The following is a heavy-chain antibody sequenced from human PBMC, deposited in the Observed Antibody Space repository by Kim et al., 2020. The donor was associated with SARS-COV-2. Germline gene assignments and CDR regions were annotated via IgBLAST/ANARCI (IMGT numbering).Heavy chain of an antibody. V-gene: IGHV3-48*02. CDR3: ARTTIYPSYYYYGMDV. J-gene: IGHJ6*02. Sequence: SVKGRFTSSRDNAKHSLYLQMNSLRDEGTAVYYCARTTIYPSYYYYGMDVWGQGTTVTVSS. D-gene: IGHD3-3*01.